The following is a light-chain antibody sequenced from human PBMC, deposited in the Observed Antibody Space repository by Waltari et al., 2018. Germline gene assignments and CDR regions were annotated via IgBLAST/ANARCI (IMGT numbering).Light chain of an antibody. CDR1: QSISIY. CDR3: QQSYSTLRT. V-gene: IGKV1-39*01. J-gene: IGKJ1*01. CDR2: AAS. Sequence: DIVMTQSPDSLSASVGDRVSITCRTSQSISIYLNWYQQKPGKAPKLLIYAASSLQSGVPSRFSGGGSGTDFTLTISSLQPEDFATYYCQQSYSTLRTFGQGTRVEIK.